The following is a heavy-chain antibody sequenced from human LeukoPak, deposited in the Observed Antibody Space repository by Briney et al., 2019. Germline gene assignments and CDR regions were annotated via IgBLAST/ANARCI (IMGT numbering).Heavy chain of an antibody. CDR3: ARDYYDSSGYYY. D-gene: IGHD3-22*01. V-gene: IGHV1-2*02. J-gene: IGHJ4*02. Sequence: ASVKVSCKASGYTFTGYYMHWVRQAPGQGLEWMGWINPNSGGTNYAQKFQGRVTMTRDTSISTVYMELSRLRSDDTAVYYCARDYYDSSGYYYWGQGTLVTVS. CDR1: GYTFTGYY. CDR2: INPNSGGT.